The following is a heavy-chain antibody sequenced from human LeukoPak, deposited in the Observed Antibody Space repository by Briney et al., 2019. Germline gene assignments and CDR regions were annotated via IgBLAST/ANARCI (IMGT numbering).Heavy chain of an antibody. J-gene: IGHJ4*02. V-gene: IGHV4-4*02. CDR3: ARAPRAYCSTTGSCFQDY. CDR1: GGSIGASINSPNW. CDR2: IFHSGST. D-gene: IGHD2-2*01. Sequence: SGTLSLTCAVSGGSIGASINSPNWWSWVRQPPGKGLEWIGEIFHSGSTNYNPSLKSRVTMSVDKSKNQFSLNLTSVTAADTAVYFCARAPRAYCSTTGSCFQDYWGQGTLVTVSS.